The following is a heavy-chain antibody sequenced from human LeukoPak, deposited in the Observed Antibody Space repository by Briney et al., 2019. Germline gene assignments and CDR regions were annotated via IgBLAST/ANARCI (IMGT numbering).Heavy chain of an antibody. V-gene: IGHV4-59*11. Sequence: PSETLSLTCTVSNDSITSHYWTWIRQAPGQGLEWIGYISHIWSTFYNPSLRSRVTMSLDTSSNKFSLKMNSVTAADTAVYFCARDDRGAVADNSFDIWGQGTMVTVSS. CDR2: ISHIWST. CDR3: ARDDRGAVADNSFDI. J-gene: IGHJ3*02. CDR1: NDSITSHY. D-gene: IGHD4-23*01.